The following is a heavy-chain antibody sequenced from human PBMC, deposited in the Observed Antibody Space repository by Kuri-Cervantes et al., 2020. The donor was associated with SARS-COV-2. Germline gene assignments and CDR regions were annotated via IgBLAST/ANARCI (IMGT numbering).Heavy chain of an antibody. CDR3: ARVRNDYYYYYCMDV. J-gene: IGHJ6*03. CDR1: GFTFSDYY. V-gene: IGHV3-11*06. CDR2: ISSSSSYI. Sequence: GGSLRLSCAASGFTFSDYYMSWIRQAPGKGLEWVSSISSSSSYIYYADSVKGRFTISRDNAKNSLYLQMNSLRAEDTAVYYCARVRNDYYYYYCMDVWGKGTTVTVSS.